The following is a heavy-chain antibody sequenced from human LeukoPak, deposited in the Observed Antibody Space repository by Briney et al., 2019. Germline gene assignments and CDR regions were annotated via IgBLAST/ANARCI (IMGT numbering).Heavy chain of an antibody. CDR3: ARDRRSLDYCSGGSCYYDAFDI. Sequence: SETLSLTCTVSGGSISSYYWSWIRQPPGKGLEWIGYIYYSGSTNYNPSLKSRVTISVDTSKNQFSLKLSPVTAADTAVYYCARDRRSLDYCSGGSCYYDAFDIWGQGTMVTVSS. CDR1: GGSISSYY. J-gene: IGHJ3*02. CDR2: IYYSGST. D-gene: IGHD2-15*01. V-gene: IGHV4-59*01.